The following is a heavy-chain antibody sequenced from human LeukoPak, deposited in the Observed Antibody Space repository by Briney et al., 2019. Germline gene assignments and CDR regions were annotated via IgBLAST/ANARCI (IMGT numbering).Heavy chain of an antibody. CDR3: ARDKPGARADNPNLDY. J-gene: IGHJ4*02. D-gene: IGHD1-1*01. CDR2: MNPNSGNT. Sequence: ASVKVSCKASGYTFTSYDINWVRQAPGQGLEWMGWMNPNSGNTGYAQKFQGRVTMTRNTSISTAYMELRSLRSDDTAVYYCARDKPGARADNPNLDYWGQGTLVTVSS. CDR1: GYTFTSYD. V-gene: IGHV1-8*01.